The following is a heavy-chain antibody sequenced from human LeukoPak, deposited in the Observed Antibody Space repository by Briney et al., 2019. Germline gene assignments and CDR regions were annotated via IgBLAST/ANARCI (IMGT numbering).Heavy chain of an antibody. CDR1: GFTFSSYA. CDR3: AKRPGAFGEFLNWVDY. Sequence: PGRSLRLSCAASGFTFSSYAMHWVCQAPGKGLEWVAVISDDGSNKYYADPVKGRFTISRDNSKNTPYLQMNRLRAEETAGDYVAKRPGAFGEFLNWVDYWGQGTLVTVSS. CDR2: ISDDGSNK. J-gene: IGHJ4*02. V-gene: IGHV3-30*04. D-gene: IGHD3-10*01.